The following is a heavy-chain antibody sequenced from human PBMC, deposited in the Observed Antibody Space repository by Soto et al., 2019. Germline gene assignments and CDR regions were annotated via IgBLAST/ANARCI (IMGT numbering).Heavy chain of an antibody. CDR2: IKSNTDGGTT. CDR3: TTDRLFSNYDFWSGYPNVYYYYGMDV. D-gene: IGHD3-3*01. Sequence: SWVRQAPGKGLEWVGRIKSNTDGGTTDYAAPVKGRFTISRDDSKNTLYLQMNSLKTEDTAVYYCTTDRLFSNYDFWSGYPNVYYYYGMDVWGQGTTVTVSS. V-gene: IGHV3-15*01. J-gene: IGHJ6*02.